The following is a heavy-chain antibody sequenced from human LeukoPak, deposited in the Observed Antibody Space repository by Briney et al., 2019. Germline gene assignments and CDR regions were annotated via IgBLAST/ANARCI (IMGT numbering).Heavy chain of an antibody. Sequence: KPSETLSLTCTVSGGSISSYYWSWIRQPPGKGLEWIGHNYYSGSTNYNPSLKSRVTISVDTPKNQFSLELSSLTAPGSAWYFLAREGESSWYPYCDYWGKGTLVTVSS. CDR1: GGSISSYY. CDR3: AREGESSWYPYCDY. J-gene: IGHJ4*02. V-gene: IGHV4-59*01. D-gene: IGHD6-13*01. CDR2: NYYSGST.